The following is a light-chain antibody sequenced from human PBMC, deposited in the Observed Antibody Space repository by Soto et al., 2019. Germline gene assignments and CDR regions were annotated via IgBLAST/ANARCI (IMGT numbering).Light chain of an antibody. Sequence: QSVLTQPPSVSGAPAQRVTISCTGSSSNIGAGYDVHWYQQLPGTAPKLLIYGNSNRPSGVPDRFSGSKSGTSASLAITGLQAEDEADYSCLSYDSSLSRYVFGPGTKVTVL. J-gene: IGLJ1*01. CDR3: LSYDSSLSRYV. CDR2: GNS. V-gene: IGLV1-40*01. CDR1: SSNIGAGYD.